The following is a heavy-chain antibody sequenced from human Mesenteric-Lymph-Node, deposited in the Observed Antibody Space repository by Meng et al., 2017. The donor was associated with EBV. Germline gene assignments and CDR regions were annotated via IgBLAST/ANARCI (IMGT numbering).Heavy chain of an antibody. CDR1: GFSPSTSGVG. D-gene: IGHD3-3*01. J-gene: IGHJ4*02. V-gene: IGHV2-5*02. CDR3: VYGPIFGV. CDR2: IYWDDDK. Sequence: ITFKGSGPQPGIPTQTLTRTFTFSGFSPSTSGVGVGWIRQPPGKALEWLGFIYWDDDKRYSPSLKSRLTITKDTSKKQVVLSLTNMDAVDTATYYCVYGPIFGVWGQGTLVTVSS.